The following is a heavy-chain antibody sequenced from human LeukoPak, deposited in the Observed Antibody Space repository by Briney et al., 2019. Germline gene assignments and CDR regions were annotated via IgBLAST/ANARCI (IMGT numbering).Heavy chain of an antibody. CDR3: VRGLDYFDY. Sequence: GGSLRLSCAASGXIFSNYAMGWGRQAPGKGREWVSSITGSGGNTYYADSVKGRFTFSRDNSKNTLHLQMNSLRAEDTAVYYCVRGLDYFDYWGQGTLVTVSS. CDR2: ITGSGGNT. CDR1: GXIFSNYA. J-gene: IGHJ4*02. V-gene: IGHV3-23*01. D-gene: IGHD6-6*01.